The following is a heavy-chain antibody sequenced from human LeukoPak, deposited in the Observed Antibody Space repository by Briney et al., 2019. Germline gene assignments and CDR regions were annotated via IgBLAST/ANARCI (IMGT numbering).Heavy chain of an antibody. Sequence: ESLKISCKGSGYSFTSYWIGWVRQMPGKDLEWMGIIYPGDSDTRYSPSFQGRVTISADKSISTAYLQWSSLKASDTAMYYCARHPTVKGITMIRGVYSYYYMDVWGKGTTVTVSS. D-gene: IGHD3-10*01. CDR1: GYSFTSYW. CDR3: ARHPTVKGITMIRGVYSYYYMDV. CDR2: IYPGDSDT. J-gene: IGHJ6*03. V-gene: IGHV5-51*01.